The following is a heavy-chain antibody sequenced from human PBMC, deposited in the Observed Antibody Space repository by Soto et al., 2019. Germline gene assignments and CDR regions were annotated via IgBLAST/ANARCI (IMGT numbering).Heavy chain of an antibody. D-gene: IGHD6-13*01. CDR3: AGLVSSWYGDDAFDI. CDR2: IWYDGSNK. CDR1: GFTFSSYG. J-gene: IGHJ3*02. V-gene: IGHV3-33*01. Sequence: QVQLVESGGGVVQPGRSLRLSCAASGFTFSSYGMHWVRQAPGKGLEWVAVIWYDGSNKYYADSVKGRLTISRDNSKNTLYLQMNSLRAEDTAVYYCAGLVSSWYGDDAFDIWGQGTMVTVSS.